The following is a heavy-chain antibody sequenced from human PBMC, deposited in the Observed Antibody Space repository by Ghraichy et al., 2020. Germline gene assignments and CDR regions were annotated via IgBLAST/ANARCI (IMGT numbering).Heavy chain of an antibody. D-gene: IGHD1-26*01. CDR1: GYTFTGYY. J-gene: IGHJ6*02. Sequence: ASVKVSCKASGYTFTGYYMHWVRQAPGQGLEWMGWINPNSGGTNYAQKFQGRVTMTRDTSISTAYMELSRLRSDDTAVYYCAKNSGSYWSPNYYYYYGMDVWGQGTTVTVSS. V-gene: IGHV1-2*02. CDR3: AKNSGSYWSPNYYYYYGMDV. CDR2: INPNSGGT.